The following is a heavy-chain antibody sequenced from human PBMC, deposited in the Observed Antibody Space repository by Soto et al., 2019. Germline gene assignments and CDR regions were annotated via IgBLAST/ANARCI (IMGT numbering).Heavy chain of an antibody. CDR3: ARRPQPRYTADTYAVDV. V-gene: IGHV1-69*11. CDR2: IVPSLDTT. J-gene: IGHJ6*02. Sequence: QVHLVQSGTEVKKPGSSVKVSCKASGGTFSSSGFSWVRQAPGQGLEWMGMIVPSLDTTNYAQKFQARVTSTADEVTSTAYMELRSLRSEDTAVYYCARRPQPRYTADTYAVDVWGQGTRVIVSS. CDR1: GGTFSSSG. D-gene: IGHD3-16*02.